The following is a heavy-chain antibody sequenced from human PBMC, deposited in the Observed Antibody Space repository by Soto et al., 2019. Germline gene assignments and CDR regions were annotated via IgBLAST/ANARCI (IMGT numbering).Heavy chain of an antibody. CDR3: GRDLTSNANCIDP. D-gene: IGHD2-2*01. Sequence: SETLSLTCSVSGDYIHVGGYYWTWIRQRPGKGLEWMGYIYYTGKTYYNPSLESRLTMSVDRSKNQFSLRLTSVTAADTAVYFCGRDLTSNANCIDPWGQGTLVTSPQ. CDR1: GDYIHVGGYY. V-gene: IGHV4-30-4*01. CDR2: IYYTGKT. J-gene: IGHJ5*02.